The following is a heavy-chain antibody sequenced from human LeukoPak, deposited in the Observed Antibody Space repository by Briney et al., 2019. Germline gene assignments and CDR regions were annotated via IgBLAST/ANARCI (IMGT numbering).Heavy chain of an antibody. CDR1: GFTFGDYY. D-gene: IGHD1-26*01. J-gene: IGHJ4*02. CDR3: TRVDETVGAVGGHCDY. CDR2: ISGSASTI. Sequence: NSGGSLRLSCAASGFTFGDYYMSWIRQAPGKGLEWVSSISGSASTIYYTDSVRGRFTISRDNAKHSLHLQMNSLRAEDTAVYYCTRVDETVGAVGGHCDYWGQGTQVTVSS. V-gene: IGHV3-11*01.